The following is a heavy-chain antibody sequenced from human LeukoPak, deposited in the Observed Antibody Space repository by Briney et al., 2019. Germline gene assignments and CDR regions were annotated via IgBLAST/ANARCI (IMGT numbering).Heavy chain of an antibody. CDR1: GGSISSYY. J-gene: IGHJ4*02. Sequence: SETLSLTCIVSGGSISSYYWSWIRQPPGKGLEWIGYIYYSGSTNYNPSLKSRVTISVVTSKNQFSLKLSSVTAADTAVHYCARARYSSAPFDYWGQGTLITVSS. D-gene: IGHD6-25*01. CDR3: ARARYSSAPFDY. CDR2: IYYSGST. V-gene: IGHV4-59*01.